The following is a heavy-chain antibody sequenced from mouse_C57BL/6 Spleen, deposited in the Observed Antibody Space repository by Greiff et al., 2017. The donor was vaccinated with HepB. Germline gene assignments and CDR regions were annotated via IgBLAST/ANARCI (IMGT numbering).Heavy chain of an antibody. J-gene: IGHJ2*01. CDR2: ISSGSSTI. V-gene: IGHV5-17*01. CDR3: ARQTTVVPYFDY. CDR1: GFTFSDYG. Sequence: EVHLVESGGGLVKPGGSLKLSCAASGFTFSDYGMHWVRQAPETGLEWVAYISSGSSTIYYADTVKGRFTISRDNAKNTLFLQMTSLRSEDTAMYYCARQTTVVPYFDYWGQGTTLTVSS. D-gene: IGHD1-1*01.